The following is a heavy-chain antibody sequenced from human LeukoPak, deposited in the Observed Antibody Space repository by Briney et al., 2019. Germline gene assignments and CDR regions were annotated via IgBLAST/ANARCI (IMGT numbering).Heavy chain of an antibody. CDR3: ARGEDTYYDFWSGYYTGGYFDY. Sequence: GGSLRLSCAASGFTVSSNYMSWVRQAPGKGLEWVSVIYSGGSTYYADSVKGRFTISRDNSKNTLYLQMNSLRADDTAVYYCARGEDTYYDFWSGYYTGGYFDYWGQGTLVTVSS. CDR2: IYSGGST. V-gene: IGHV3-66*01. J-gene: IGHJ4*02. D-gene: IGHD3-3*01. CDR1: GFTVSSNY.